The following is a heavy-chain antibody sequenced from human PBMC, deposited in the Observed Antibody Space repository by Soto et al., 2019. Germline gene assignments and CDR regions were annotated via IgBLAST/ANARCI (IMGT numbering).Heavy chain of an antibody. CDR3: ARVWIAARLGYFDY. CDR2: IYHSGST. CDR1: GGSISSSNW. D-gene: IGHD6-6*01. Sequence: PQTLSLTCAVSGGSISSSNWWSWVRQPPGKGLEWIGEIYHSGSTNYNPSLKSRDTISVDKSKNQFSLKLSSVTAADTAVYYCARVWIAARLGYFDYWGQGTLVTVSS. V-gene: IGHV4-4*03. J-gene: IGHJ4*02.